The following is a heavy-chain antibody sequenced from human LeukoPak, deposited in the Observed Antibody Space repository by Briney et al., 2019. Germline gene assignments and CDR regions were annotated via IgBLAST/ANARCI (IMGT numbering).Heavy chain of an antibody. D-gene: IGHD3-16*01. Sequence: GGSLKLSCAASGITIRNNGMTWVRQAPGRGLQWASSINNSGTRTFYEDSVRGRFTISRDDSKNTIYLQMNSLRAEDTAIYYCAKDPLGGDETDYWGQGILVTVSS. J-gene: IGHJ4*02. CDR1: GITIRNNG. CDR2: INNSGTRT. V-gene: IGHV3-23*05. CDR3: AKDPLGGDETDY.